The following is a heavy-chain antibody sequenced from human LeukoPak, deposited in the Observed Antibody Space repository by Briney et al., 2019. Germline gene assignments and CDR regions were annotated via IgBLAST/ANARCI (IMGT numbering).Heavy chain of an antibody. CDR1: GGSIRTTSYY. CDR2: IYFTGST. V-gene: IGHV4-39*07. J-gene: IGHJ4*02. Sequence: PWETLPLTCSVSGGSIRTTSYYWGWMRQPPGRGLECIGTIYFTGSTYHNPSLKSQVTMSVDLSKNEFSLNLSSVTAADTAVYYCSRGGSYWDIWGQGSLVTVSS. CDR3: SRGGSYWDI. D-gene: IGHD3-10*01.